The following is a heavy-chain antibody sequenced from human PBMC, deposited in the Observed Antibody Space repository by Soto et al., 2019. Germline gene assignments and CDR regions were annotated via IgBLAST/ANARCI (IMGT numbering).Heavy chain of an antibody. V-gene: IGHV4-59*01. CDR2: IYYSGST. CDR1: GGSISSYY. J-gene: IGHJ5*02. Sequence: LSLTCTASGGSISSYYWSWIRQPPGKGLEWIGYIYYSGSTNYNPSLKSRVTISVDTSKNQFSLKLSSVTAADTAVYYCARVGDRFDPWGQGTLVTVSS. CDR3: ARVGDRFDP. D-gene: IGHD3-3*01.